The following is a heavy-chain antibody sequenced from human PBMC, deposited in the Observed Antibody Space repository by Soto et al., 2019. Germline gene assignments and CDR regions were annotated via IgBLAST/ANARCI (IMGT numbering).Heavy chain of an antibody. CDR3: ARGQQARSSLFDY. CDR1: GGSFSGYY. V-gene: IGHV4-34*01. CDR2: INHGGRT. Sequence: QVQLQQWGAGLLKPSETLSPTCAVYGGSFSGYYWSWIRQPPGTGLEWLGEINHGGRTNYNPSLKSRVPISVDTSKNQFSLKLSSVTAADTAVYYCARGQQARSSLFDYWGQGTLVTVSS. J-gene: IGHJ4*02. D-gene: IGHD6-13*01.